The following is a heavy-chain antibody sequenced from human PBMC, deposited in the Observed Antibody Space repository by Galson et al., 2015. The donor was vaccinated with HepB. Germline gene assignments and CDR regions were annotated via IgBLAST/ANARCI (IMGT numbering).Heavy chain of an antibody. V-gene: IGHV1-69*04. CDR3: ARDSDYYGSGSYYQYRRYFDY. D-gene: IGHD3-10*01. CDR2: IIPILGIA. J-gene: IGHJ4*02. Sequence: SVKVSCKASGGTFSSYTISWVRQAPGQGLEWMGRIIPILGIANYAQKFQGRVTITADKSTSTAYMELSSLRSEDTAVYYCARDSDYYGSGSYYQYRRYFDYWGQGTLVTVSS. CDR1: GGTFSSYT.